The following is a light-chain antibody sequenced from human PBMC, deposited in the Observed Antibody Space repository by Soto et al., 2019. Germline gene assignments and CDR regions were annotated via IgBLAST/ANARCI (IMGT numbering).Light chain of an antibody. CDR2: DVS. CDR1: QSISGY. J-gene: IGKJ5*01. CDR3: QQRNYWQVT. V-gene: IGKV3-11*01. Sequence: EIVLTQSPVTLSLSPGERATLSCRASQSISGYLAWYQQKPGQAPRLLIYDVSNRATGIPARFSGSGSGTDFTLTISSLEPEEFAIDDCQQRNYWQVTVGQGTRLEIK.